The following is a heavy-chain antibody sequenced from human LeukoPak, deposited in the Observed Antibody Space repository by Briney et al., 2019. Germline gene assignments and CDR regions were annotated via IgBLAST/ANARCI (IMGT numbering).Heavy chain of an antibody. Sequence: GESLKISCKGSGYSFTNYWIGWVRQMPGKGLEWMGIIYPGDSAGDSDTRYSPSFRGQVTISADKSISTAYLQWSSLKASDTAMYYCATSSGTYGYYYMDVWGKGATVTISS. J-gene: IGHJ6*03. D-gene: IGHD3-10*01. V-gene: IGHV5-51*01. CDR2: IYPGDSAGDSDT. CDR1: GYSFTNYW. CDR3: ATSSGTYGYYYMDV.